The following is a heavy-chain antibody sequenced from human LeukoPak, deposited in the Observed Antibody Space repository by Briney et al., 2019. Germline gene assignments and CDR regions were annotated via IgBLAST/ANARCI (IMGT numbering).Heavy chain of an antibody. J-gene: IGHJ4*02. Sequence: GGSLRLSCAASGFTFSSYAMSWVRHAPGKGLEWVSFISGDGGATYYADSAKGRFTISRDNSRKSLYLQMHSLRTEDTALYYCAKGGYTYGGRLFDYWGQGTLVTVSS. CDR3: AKGGYTYGGRLFDY. CDR1: GFTFSSYA. CDR2: ISGDGGAT. D-gene: IGHD5-18*01. V-gene: IGHV3-43*02.